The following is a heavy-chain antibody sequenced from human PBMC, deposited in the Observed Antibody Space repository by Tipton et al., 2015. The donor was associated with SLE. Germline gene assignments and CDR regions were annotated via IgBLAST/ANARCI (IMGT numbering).Heavy chain of an antibody. CDR3: ASLAHVVATIDDAFDI. J-gene: IGHJ3*02. CDR1: GGSISSYY. V-gene: IGHV4-59*07. CDR2: IYTSGST. Sequence: TLSLSCTVSGGSISSYYWSWIRQPPGKGLEWIGYIYTSGSTNYNPSLKSRVTISVDTTKNQFSLKLSSVTAADTAVDYCASLAHVVATIDDAFDIWGQGTMVTVSS. D-gene: IGHD5-12*01.